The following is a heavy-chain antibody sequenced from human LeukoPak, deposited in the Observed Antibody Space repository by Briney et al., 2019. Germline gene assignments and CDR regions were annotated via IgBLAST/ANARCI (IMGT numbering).Heavy chain of an antibody. Sequence: SETLSLTCIVSGGSITNYYWSWIRQPPGKGLEWIGDIYYSGYTNYNPSLKSRVTISVDTSKNQFSLKLSSVTAADTAVFYCARHNRLNSGNFDYWGQGTLVTVSS. D-gene: IGHD1-7*01. CDR2: IYYSGYT. CDR3: ARHNRLNSGNFDY. V-gene: IGHV4-59*08. J-gene: IGHJ4*02. CDR1: GGSITNYY.